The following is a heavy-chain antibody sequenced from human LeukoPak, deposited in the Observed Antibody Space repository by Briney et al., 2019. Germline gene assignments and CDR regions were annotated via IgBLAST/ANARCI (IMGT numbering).Heavy chain of an antibody. Sequence: ASVTVSCKASGYTFTSYYMHWVRQAPGQGLEWMGIINPRAGTTTYAQKFQGRVTMTRDTSTTTVYMELSSLISEDTAVYYCARDGPRLDYDFWSGYYGDYWGQGSLVTVSS. J-gene: IGHJ4*02. CDR3: ARDGPRLDYDFWSGYYGDY. V-gene: IGHV1-46*01. CDR2: INPRAGTT. CDR1: GYTFTSYY. D-gene: IGHD3-3*01.